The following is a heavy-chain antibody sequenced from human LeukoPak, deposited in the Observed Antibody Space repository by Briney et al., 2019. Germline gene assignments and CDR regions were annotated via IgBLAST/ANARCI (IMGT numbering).Heavy chain of an antibody. D-gene: IGHD3-3*01. CDR1: GFTFSSYA. V-gene: IGHV3-64*01. J-gene: IGHJ4*02. CDR3: ARGNDFRSGYYADY. Sequence: GGSLRLSCAASGFTFSSYAMHWVRQAPGKGLEYVSAISSNGGSTYYANSVKGRFTISRDNSKNTLYLQMGSLRAEDMAVYYCARGNDFRSGYYADYWGQGTLVTVSS. CDR2: ISSNGGST.